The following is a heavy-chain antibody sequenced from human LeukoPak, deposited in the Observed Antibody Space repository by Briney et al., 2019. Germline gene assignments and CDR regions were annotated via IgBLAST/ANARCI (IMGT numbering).Heavy chain of an antibody. J-gene: IGHJ4*02. CDR1: GFTFTSYA. CDR3: ARDQGLQQLVNY. Sequence: GGSLRLSCAASGFTFTSYAMSWVRQAPGKGLEWVSYISLTGTIYYADSVKGRFTISRDNAKNSLYLQMNSLRAEDTAVYYCARDQGLQQLVNYWGQGTLVTVSS. V-gene: IGHV3-48*04. D-gene: IGHD6-13*01. CDR2: ISLTGTI.